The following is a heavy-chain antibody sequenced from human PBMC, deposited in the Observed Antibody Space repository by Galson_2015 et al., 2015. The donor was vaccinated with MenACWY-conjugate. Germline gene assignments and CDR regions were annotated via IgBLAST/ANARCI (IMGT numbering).Heavy chain of an antibody. CDR1: GYIFTNFG. D-gene: IGHD6-13*01. CDR2: ISTYNGNA. Sequence: SCKAAGYIFTNFGITWVRKAPGQGLEWMGWISTYNGNANYAPKVRDRVMMTTDTSTNTVHMELKRLTSNDTAVYFCARDPIGRHDSSSWFWIDWGQGTPVTVSS. CDR3: ARDPIGRHDSSSWFWID. V-gene: IGHV1-18*01. J-gene: IGHJ4*02.